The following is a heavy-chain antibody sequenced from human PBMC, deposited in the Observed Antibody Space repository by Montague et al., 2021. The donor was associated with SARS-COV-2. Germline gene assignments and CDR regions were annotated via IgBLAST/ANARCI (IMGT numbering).Heavy chain of an antibody. CDR1: GASVTSINW. CDR3: ARHPVFQQLYS. CDR2: IHHTGIP. Sequence: SETLSLTCAVSGASVTSINWWSWVCQPPGRGLEWIAEIHHTGIPNFNPSLRSRVSISLDTSKNQFSLTLNSVTAADTAIYYWARHPVFQQLYSWGQGTLVSVSS. J-gene: IGHJ4*02. V-gene: IGHV4-4*02. D-gene: IGHD6-13*01.